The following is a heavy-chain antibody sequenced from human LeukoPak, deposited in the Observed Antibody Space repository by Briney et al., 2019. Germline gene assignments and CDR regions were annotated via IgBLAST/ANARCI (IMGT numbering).Heavy chain of an antibody. Sequence: GGSLRLSCAASGFTFTSYAMSWVRQAPGKGLQWVSVINNGGTSTDYAGSVKGRFTISRDNSKNTLYLQMNSLRAEDTAIYYCAKGAFEQWLVQVIPFDYWGQGTLVTVSS. J-gene: IGHJ4*02. CDR1: GFTFTSYA. V-gene: IGHV3-23*03. CDR2: INNGGTST. D-gene: IGHD6-19*01. CDR3: AKGAFEQWLVQVIPFDY.